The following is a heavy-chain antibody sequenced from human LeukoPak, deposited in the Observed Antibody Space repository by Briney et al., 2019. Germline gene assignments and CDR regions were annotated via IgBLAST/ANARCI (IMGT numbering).Heavy chain of an antibody. J-gene: IGHJ4*02. D-gene: IGHD1-26*01. CDR2: ISWNSDGI. CDR3: ARGAIEIGWELLHYYFDY. Sequence: PGGSLRLSCAASEFTFDDYAMHWVRQAPGKGLEWVSGISWNSDGIGYADSVKGRFTISRDNAKNSLYLQMNSLRAEDTAVYYCARGAIEIGWELLHYYFDYWGQGTLVTVSS. CDR1: EFTFDDYA. V-gene: IGHV3-9*01.